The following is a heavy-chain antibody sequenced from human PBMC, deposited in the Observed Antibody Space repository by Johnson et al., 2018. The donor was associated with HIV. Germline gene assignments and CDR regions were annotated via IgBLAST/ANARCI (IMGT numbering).Heavy chain of an antibody. CDR3: ARLGIAAARGAFDI. D-gene: IGHD6-13*01. J-gene: IGHJ3*02. CDR2: IKQDGSEK. Sequence: EVQLVESGGGLVQPGGSLRLSCAASGFRFSSYWMSWVRQAPGKGLEWVANIKQDGSEKYYVDSVKGRFTISRDNAKNSLYLQMNSLRAEDTAVYYCARLGIAAARGAFDIWGQGTMVTVSS. CDR1: GFRFSSYW. V-gene: IGHV3-7*01.